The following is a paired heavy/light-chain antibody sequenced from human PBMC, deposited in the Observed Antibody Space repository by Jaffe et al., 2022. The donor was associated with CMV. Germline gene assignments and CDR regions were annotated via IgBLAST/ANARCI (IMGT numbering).Heavy chain of an antibody. CDR2: INAYNGNT. CDR1: GYTFTNYG. Sequence: QIQLVQSGAEVKKPGASMKVSCKASGYTFTNYGISWVRQAPGQGLEWMGWINAYNGNTNYTQKLQGRVTMTTDTSTSTAYMELRSLRSDDTAVYFCAREGSKPYYYYGMDVWGQGTTVTVSS. J-gene: IGHJ6*02. CDR3: AREGSKPYYYYGMDV. V-gene: IGHV1-18*01.
Light chain of an antibody. CDR1: QGIFSW. J-gene: IGKJ2*01. CDR3: QQASSFPHT. CDR2: TAS. Sequence: DIQMTQSPSSVSASVGDRVTITCRASQGIFSWLAWYQQKPGKAPKLLIYTASTLQSGVPSRFSGSGSGTDFTLTISSLQPEDVATYYCQQASSFPHTFGQGTKLEIK. V-gene: IGKV1-12*01.